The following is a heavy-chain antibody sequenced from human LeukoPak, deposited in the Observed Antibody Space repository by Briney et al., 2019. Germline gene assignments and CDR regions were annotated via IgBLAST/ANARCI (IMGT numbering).Heavy chain of an antibody. CDR2: IYHSGST. CDR3: ARIVRPHDAFDI. CDR1: GGSISSSNW. D-gene: IGHD2-15*01. J-gene: IGHJ3*02. V-gene: IGHV4-4*02. Sequence: SETLSLTCAVSGGSISSSNWWSWVRQPPGKGLEWIGEIYHSGSTNYNPSLKSRVTISVDTSKNQFSLKLSSVTAADTAVYYCARIVRPHDAFDIWGQGTMVTVSS.